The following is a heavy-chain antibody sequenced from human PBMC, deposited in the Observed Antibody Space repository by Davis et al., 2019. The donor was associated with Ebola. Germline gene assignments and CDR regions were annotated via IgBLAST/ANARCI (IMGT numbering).Heavy chain of an antibody. CDR1: GFTFSSYA. CDR3: AKDYDIAVAGFDS. V-gene: IGHV3-23*01. Sequence: GESLKISCAASGFTFSSYAMSWVRQAPGKGLEWVSAISGSGGSTYYADSVKGRFTISRDNSKNTLYLQMNSLRAEDTAVYYCAKDYDIAVAGFDSWGQGILVTVSS. CDR2: ISGSGGST. J-gene: IGHJ4*02. D-gene: IGHD6-19*01.